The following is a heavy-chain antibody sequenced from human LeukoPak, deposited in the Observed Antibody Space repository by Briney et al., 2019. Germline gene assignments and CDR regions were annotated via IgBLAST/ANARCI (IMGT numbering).Heavy chain of an antibody. V-gene: IGHV3-23*01. J-gene: IGHJ4*02. CDR1: GFTFSNYA. CDR3: ASASSHRIAAGGDY. Sequence: GGSLRLSCAASGFTFSNYAMSWVRQAPGKGLEWVSAVSGSGGSTYYADSVKGRFTISRDNAKNTVYLQMNSLRAEDTAVYYCASASSHRIAAGGDYWGQGTLVTVSS. D-gene: IGHD6-13*01. CDR2: VSGSGGST.